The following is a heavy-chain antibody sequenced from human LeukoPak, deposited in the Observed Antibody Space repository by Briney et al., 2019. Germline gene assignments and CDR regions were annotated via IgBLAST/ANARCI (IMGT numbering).Heavy chain of an antibody. Sequence: PSETLSLTCGVSGGSFSGHYWSWIRQPPGKGLEWIGYIYYSGSTNYNPSLKSRVTISVDTSMNQFSLKLSSVTAADTAVYYCARGGNGYYHYWGQGTLVTVSS. J-gene: IGHJ4*02. CDR2: IYYSGST. V-gene: IGHV4-59*11. CDR1: GGSFSGHY. D-gene: IGHD3-16*01. CDR3: ARGGNGYYHY.